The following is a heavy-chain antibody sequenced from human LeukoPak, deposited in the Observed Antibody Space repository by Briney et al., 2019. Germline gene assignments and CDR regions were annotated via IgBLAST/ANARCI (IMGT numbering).Heavy chain of an antibody. CDR2: ISSSGSTI. CDR3: ARDGKQWLSEIDAFDI. CDR1: GFTFSSYE. J-gene: IGHJ3*02. Sequence: GGSLRLSCAASGFTFSSYEMNWVRQAPGKGLEWVSYISSSGSTIYYADSVKGRFTISRDNAKNSLYLQMNSLRAEDTAVYYCARDGKQWLSEIDAFDIWGQGTMVTVSP. V-gene: IGHV3-48*03. D-gene: IGHD6-19*01.